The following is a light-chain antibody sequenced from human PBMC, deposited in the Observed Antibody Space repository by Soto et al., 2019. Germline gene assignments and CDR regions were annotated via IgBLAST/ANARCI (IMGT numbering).Light chain of an antibody. CDR1: QSGRSY. CDR3: QQYGSSSWT. CDR2: EAS. Sequence: EIVLTQSPATLSLSPGERATLSCRASQSGRSYLAWYQQKPGQAPRLLIYEASNRATGIPDRFSGSGSGTDFTLTISRLEPEDFAVYYCQQYGSSSWTFGQGTKVDI. V-gene: IGKV3-20*01. J-gene: IGKJ1*01.